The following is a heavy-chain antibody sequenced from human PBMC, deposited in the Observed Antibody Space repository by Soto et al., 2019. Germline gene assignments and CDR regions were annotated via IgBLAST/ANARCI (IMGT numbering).Heavy chain of an antibody. D-gene: IGHD6-13*01. J-gene: IGHJ5*02. CDR3: ARRHSSSSAFDP. CDR1: GYSFTSYW. CDR2: IDPSDSYT. V-gene: IGHV5-10-1*01. Sequence: GESLKISCKGSGYSFTSYWINWVRQMPGKGLEWMGRIDPSDSYTNYSPSFQGHVTISADKSISTACLQWSSLKASDTAMYYCARRHSSSSAFDPWGQGTLVTVSS.